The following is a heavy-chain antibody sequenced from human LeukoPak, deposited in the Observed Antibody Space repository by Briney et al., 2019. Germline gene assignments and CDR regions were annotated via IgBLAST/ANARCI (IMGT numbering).Heavy chain of an antibody. D-gene: IGHD3-10*01. Sequence: GGSLRLSCAVTGLTVSHDYMNWVRQTPGKGLKWVSVIYSVGRTFYADSVKGRFTISRDTSVNTLYLDMSSLRVEDTAVYFCARARFGALLRGLDSWGQGTLVIVSS. CDR3: ARARFGALLRGLDS. V-gene: IGHV3-53*01. CDR1: GLTVSHDY. J-gene: IGHJ4*02. CDR2: IYSVGRT.